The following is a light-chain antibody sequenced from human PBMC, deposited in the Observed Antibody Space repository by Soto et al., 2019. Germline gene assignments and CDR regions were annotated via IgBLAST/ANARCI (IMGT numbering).Light chain of an antibody. V-gene: IGKV1-39*01. CDR1: QSISNY. CDR3: QQSYNTPRLT. CDR2: AAS. J-gene: IGKJ4*01. Sequence: DIQMTQSPSSLSASVGDRVTITCRAGQSISNYLNWYQQKPGKAPKLLIYAASSLQSGVPSRFSGSGSGTDFTLTISSLQPEDFATYYCQQSYNTPRLTFGGGTKVEIK.